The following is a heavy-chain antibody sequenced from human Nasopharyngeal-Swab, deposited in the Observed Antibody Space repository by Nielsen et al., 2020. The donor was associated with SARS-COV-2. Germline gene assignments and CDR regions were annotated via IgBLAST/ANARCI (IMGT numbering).Heavy chain of an antibody. CDR2: ILTNGRT. CDR3: AKKDKLQHLDAFDI. D-gene: IGHD6-13*01. CDR1: GGSISSGSYY. V-gene: IGHV4-61*02. J-gene: IGHJ3*02. Sequence: SETLSLTCTVSGGSISSGSYYWSWIRQRAGKGLEWIGRILTNGRTNYNPSLKSRITISVDTSKNQFSLRLSSVTAADTAVYYCAKKDKLQHLDAFDIWGQGTVVTVSS.